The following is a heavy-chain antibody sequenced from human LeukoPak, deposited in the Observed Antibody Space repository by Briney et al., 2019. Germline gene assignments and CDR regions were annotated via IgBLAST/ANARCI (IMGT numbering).Heavy chain of an antibody. CDR1: GGSISSYY. CDR3: ARSGSGWIFDY. V-gene: IGHV4-59*08. J-gene: IGHJ4*02. CDR2: IYYTGST. Sequence: WETLSLTCAVSGGSISSYYWSWIRQPPGKGLEWVGYIYYTGSTNNNPSLKSRVTISMNTSKNQFSLKLSSVTAADTAVYYCARSGSGWIFDYWGQGALVTVSS. D-gene: IGHD6-19*01.